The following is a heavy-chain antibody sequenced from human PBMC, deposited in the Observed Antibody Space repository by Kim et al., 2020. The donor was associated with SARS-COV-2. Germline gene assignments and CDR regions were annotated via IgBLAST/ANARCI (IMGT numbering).Heavy chain of an antibody. Sequence: RYSPSFQGQVTISADKSISTAYLRWSSLRASDTAMYYCARLRTPRDGIDVWGQGTTVTVSS. CDR3: ARLRTPRDGIDV. V-gene: IGHV5-51*01. J-gene: IGHJ6*02.